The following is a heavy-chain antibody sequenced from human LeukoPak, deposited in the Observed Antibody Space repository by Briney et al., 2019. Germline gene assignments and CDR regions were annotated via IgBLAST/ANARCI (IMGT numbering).Heavy chain of an antibody. Sequence: PGGSLRLSCAASGFTFSSYSMNWVRQAPGKGLEWVSSISSSSSYIYYADSVKGRFTISRDNAKNSLYLQMNSLRAEDTAVYYCARVSVSYDSSGYYYYYYFMDVWGKGTTVTISS. CDR1: GFTFSSYS. CDR2: ISSSSSYI. J-gene: IGHJ6*03. V-gene: IGHV3-21*01. CDR3: ARVSVSYDSSGYYYYYYFMDV. D-gene: IGHD3-22*01.